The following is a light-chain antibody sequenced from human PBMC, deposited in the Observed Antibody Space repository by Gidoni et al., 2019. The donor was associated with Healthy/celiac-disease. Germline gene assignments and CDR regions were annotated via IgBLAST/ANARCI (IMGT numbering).Light chain of an antibody. J-gene: IGKJ5*01. Sequence: DIQMTKSPSSLSASVGDRVTITCQASQDISNYLNWYQQKPGKAPKLLIYDASNLETGVPSRFSGSGSGTDFTFTISSLQPEDIATYYCQQYDNLLITFGQXTRLEIK. CDR2: DAS. CDR1: QDISNY. CDR3: QQYDNLLIT. V-gene: IGKV1-33*01.